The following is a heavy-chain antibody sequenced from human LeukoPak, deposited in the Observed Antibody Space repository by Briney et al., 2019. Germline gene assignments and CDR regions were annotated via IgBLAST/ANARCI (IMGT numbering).Heavy chain of an antibody. J-gene: IGHJ4*02. D-gene: IGHD3-10*01. CDR3: PHSELWFGDLLSTPAFDY. CDR2: IYWNDDK. CDR1: GFSLSTSGVG. Sequence: SGPTLVKPTQTLTLTCTFSGFSLSTSGVGVGWIRQPQGKALEWLALIYWNDDKRYSPSLTSRLTITKDTPKHQLVLTMTNMDPVDTATYYCPHSELWFGDLLSTPAFDYWGQGTLVTVSS. V-gene: IGHV2-5*01.